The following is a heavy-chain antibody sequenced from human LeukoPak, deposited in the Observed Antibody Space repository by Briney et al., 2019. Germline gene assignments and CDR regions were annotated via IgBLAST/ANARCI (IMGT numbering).Heavy chain of an antibody. J-gene: IGHJ4*02. Sequence: SETLSLTCTVSGGSISSSSYYWGWIRQPPGKGLEWIGSIYYSGSTYCNPSLKSRVTISVDTSKNQFSLKLSSVTAADTAVYYCAGTSGYKVFGLDYWGQGTLVTVSS. D-gene: IGHD3-22*01. CDR2: IYYSGST. CDR3: AGTSGYKVFGLDY. V-gene: IGHV4-39*01. CDR1: GGSISSSSYY.